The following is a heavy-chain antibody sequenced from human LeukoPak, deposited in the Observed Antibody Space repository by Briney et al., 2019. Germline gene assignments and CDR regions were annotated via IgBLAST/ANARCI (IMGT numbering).Heavy chain of an antibody. CDR1: GYSFTDYY. V-gene: IGHV1-2*02. Sequence: ASVKVSCKASGYSFTDYYIHWVRQAPGQGLEWMGWINPNSGGTHYAQKFKGRVSMTRDTSISTASMELSRVTSDDTAIYYCARGSTRDSSGWYGPGKWFDLWGQGTLVTVSS. D-gene: IGHD6-19*01. J-gene: IGHJ5*02. CDR2: INPNSGGT. CDR3: ARGSTRDSSGWYGPGKWFDL.